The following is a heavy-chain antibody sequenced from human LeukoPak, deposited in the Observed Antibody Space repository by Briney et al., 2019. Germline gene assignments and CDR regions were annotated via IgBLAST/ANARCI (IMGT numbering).Heavy chain of an antibody. J-gene: IGHJ5*02. CDR1: GYSFTSYW. CDR2: IYPGDSRV. V-gene: IGHV5-51*01. CDR3: ACRDLTSTWSFP. D-gene: IGHD2-2*01. Sequence: GESLKISCQGFGYSFTSYWVGWVRQTPGKGMEWMGVIYPGDSRVRYNPSFQGQVTISVDKSISTAYLQWVSLRASDTAIYYCACRDLTSTWSFPWGQGTLVTVSS.